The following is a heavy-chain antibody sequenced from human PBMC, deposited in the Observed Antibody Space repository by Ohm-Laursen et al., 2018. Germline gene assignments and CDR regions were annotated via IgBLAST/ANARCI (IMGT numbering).Heavy chain of an antibody. D-gene: IGHD3-22*01. V-gene: IGHV4-59*07. CDR3: ARNRGYSDSSGYYWYFDL. Sequence: LDTLSLTCTVSGGSISSYYWSWIRQPPGKGPEWIGYIYYSGSTNDNPSLKSRVTISVDTSKNQFSLKLTSVTAADTAVYYCARNRGYSDSSGYYWYFDLWGRGTLVTVSS. J-gene: IGHJ2*01. CDR2: IYYSGST. CDR1: GGSISSYY.